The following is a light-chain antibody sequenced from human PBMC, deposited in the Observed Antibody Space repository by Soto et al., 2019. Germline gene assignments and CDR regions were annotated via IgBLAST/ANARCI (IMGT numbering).Light chain of an antibody. Sequence: EVVMTQSPATLSVSPGERATLSCRASHSVSSSLAWYQQKPGQAPRLLISGASTRAAGIPARFSGSGSGTEFTLTISGLEPEDFAMYYCQQIDSSPWTFGQGTKVDIK. CDR3: QQIDSSPWT. CDR2: GAS. V-gene: IGKV3-15*01. CDR1: HSVSSS. J-gene: IGKJ1*01.